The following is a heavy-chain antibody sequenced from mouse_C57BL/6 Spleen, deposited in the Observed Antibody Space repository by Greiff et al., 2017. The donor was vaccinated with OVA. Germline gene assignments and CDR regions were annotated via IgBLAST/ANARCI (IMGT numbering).Heavy chain of an antibody. D-gene: IGHD3-2*02. CDR1: GYTFTDYY. CDR2: INPNNGGT. V-gene: IGHV1-26*01. J-gene: IGHJ3*01. Sequence: EVQLQQSGPELVKPGASVKISCKASGYTFTDYYMNWVKQSHGKSLEWIGDINPNNGGTSYNQKFKGKATLTVDKSSSTAYMELRSLTSEDSAVYYCASGGTAQVPDWFAYWGQGTLVTVSA. CDR3: ASGGTAQVPDWFAY.